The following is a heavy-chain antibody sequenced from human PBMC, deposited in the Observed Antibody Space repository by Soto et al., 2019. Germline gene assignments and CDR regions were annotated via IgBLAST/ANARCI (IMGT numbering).Heavy chain of an antibody. CDR2: ISYAGDYK. CDR1: GFNFRGFT. V-gene: IGHV3-30-3*01. Sequence: QVHLVESGGGVVQPGGSLRLSCAASGFNFRGFTMHRVRQAPDKGLEWLSVISYAGDYKNYADSVRGRISISRDNSKNTLFLQMNSLRPDDTAVYFCAREPWGYSGSAKHFDYWGQGSLVIVSS. D-gene: IGHD6-25*01. CDR3: AREPWGYSGSAKHFDY. J-gene: IGHJ4*02.